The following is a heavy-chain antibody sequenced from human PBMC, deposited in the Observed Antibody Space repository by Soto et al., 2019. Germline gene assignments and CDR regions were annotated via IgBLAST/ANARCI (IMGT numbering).Heavy chain of an antibody. Sequence: GASVKVSCKASGGTFSSYAISWVRQAPGQGLEWMGGIIPIFGTANYAQKFQGRVTITADESTSTAYMELSSLRSEDTAVYYCAMWKGSGSYYIPGRYYFDYWGQGTLVTVSS. J-gene: IGHJ4*02. V-gene: IGHV1-69*13. CDR1: GGTFSSYA. CDR3: AMWKGSGSYYIPGRYYFDY. CDR2: IIPIFGTA. D-gene: IGHD3-10*01.